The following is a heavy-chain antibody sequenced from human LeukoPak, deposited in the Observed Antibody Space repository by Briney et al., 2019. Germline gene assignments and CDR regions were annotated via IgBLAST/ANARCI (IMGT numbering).Heavy chain of an antibody. CDR2: IYYSGST. CDR1: GGSISSYY. V-gene: IGHV4-59*08. J-gene: IGHJ5*02. CDR3: ARALGYCSGGSCTRGYNWFDP. Sequence: SETLSLTCTVSGGSISSYYWSWIRQPPGKGLEWIGYIYYSGSTNYNPSLKSRVTLSVDTSMNQFSLKLSFVTTADTAVYYCARALGYCSGGSCTRGYNWFDPWGQGTLVTVPS. D-gene: IGHD2-15*01.